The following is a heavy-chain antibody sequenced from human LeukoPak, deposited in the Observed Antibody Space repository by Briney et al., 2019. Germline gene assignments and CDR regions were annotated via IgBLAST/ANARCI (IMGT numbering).Heavy chain of an antibody. V-gene: IGHV1-2*02. J-gene: IGHJ3*02. D-gene: IGHD3-10*01. CDR3: AMGFFTMVRGVIFGDAFDI. Sequence: AAVTVSCKASGYTFTGYYMHWVRQAPGQGGEWMGWINPNSGGTNYAQKFQGRVTMTRDTSISTAYMELSRLRSDDTAVYYCAMGFFTMVRGVIFGDAFDIWGQGTMVTVSS. CDR1: GYTFTGYY. CDR2: INPNSGGT.